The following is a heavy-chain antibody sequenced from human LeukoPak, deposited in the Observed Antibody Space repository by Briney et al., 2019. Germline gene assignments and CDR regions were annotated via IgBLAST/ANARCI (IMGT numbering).Heavy chain of an antibody. CDR1: GYTFTSYG. Sequence: ASVKVSCKASGYTFTSYGISWVRQAPGQGLEWMGWISAYNGNTNYAQKLQGRVTMTTDTSTSTAYMELRSLRSDDTAVYYCAREGYYGSGSYSAFDYWGQGTLVTVSS. J-gene: IGHJ4*02. V-gene: IGHV1-18*01. CDR3: AREGYYGSGSYSAFDY. CDR2: ISAYNGNT. D-gene: IGHD3-10*01.